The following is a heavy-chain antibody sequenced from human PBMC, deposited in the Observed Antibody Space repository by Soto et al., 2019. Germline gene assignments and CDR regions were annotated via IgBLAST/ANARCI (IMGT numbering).Heavy chain of an antibody. CDR3: ARLQDIVVVPAAMPSYYGMDV. CDR2: IIPIFGTA. J-gene: IGHJ6*02. Sequence: GASVKVSCKASGGTFSSYAISWVRQAPGQGLEWMGGIIPIFGTANYAQKFQGRVTITADESTSTAYMVLSSLRSEDTAVYYCARLQDIVVVPAAMPSYYGMDVWGQGTTVTVS. V-gene: IGHV1-69*13. D-gene: IGHD2-2*01. CDR1: GGTFSSYA.